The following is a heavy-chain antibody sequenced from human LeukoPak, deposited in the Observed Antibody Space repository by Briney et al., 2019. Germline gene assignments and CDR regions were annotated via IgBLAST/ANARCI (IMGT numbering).Heavy chain of an antibody. J-gene: IGHJ4*02. CDR1: GGSISSYY. CDR3: AKDLWFGENY. Sequence: LSLTCTVSGGSISSYYWSWVRQAPGKGLEWVSAISGSGGSTYYADSVKGRFTISRDNSKNTLYLQMNSLRAEDTAVYYCAKDLWFGENYWGQGTLVTVSS. V-gene: IGHV3-23*01. D-gene: IGHD3-10*01. CDR2: ISGSGGST.